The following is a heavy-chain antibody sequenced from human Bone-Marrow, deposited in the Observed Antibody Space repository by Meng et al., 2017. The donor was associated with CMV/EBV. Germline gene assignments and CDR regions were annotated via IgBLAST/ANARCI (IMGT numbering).Heavy chain of an antibody. D-gene: IGHD3-3*01. Sequence: SETLSLTCTVSGGSISSSSYYWSWIRQPPGKGLEWIGSTYYSGSTYYNPSLKSRVTISVDTSKNQFSLKLSPVTAADTAMYYCARALTYYDFWSGYSPNYFDYWGQGTLVTVSS. J-gene: IGHJ4*02. CDR1: GGSISSSSYY. CDR3: ARALTYYDFWSGYSPNYFDY. CDR2: TYYSGST. V-gene: IGHV4-39*01.